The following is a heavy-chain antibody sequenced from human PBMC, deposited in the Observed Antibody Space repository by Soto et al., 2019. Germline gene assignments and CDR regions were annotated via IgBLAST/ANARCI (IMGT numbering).Heavy chain of an antibody. D-gene: IGHD3-16*01. Sequence: QVQLVESGGGVVQPGRSLRLSCAASGFTFSSYAMHWVRQAPGKGLEWVAVISYDGSNKYYADSVKGRFTISRDNSRNRLYLQVTRLSAEDTAVYYCARAVVPRAEGVAFAIWGQGTMVTVAS. CDR3: ARAVVPRAEGVAFAI. CDR2: ISYDGSNK. V-gene: IGHV3-30-3*01. CDR1: GFTFSSYA. J-gene: IGHJ3*02.